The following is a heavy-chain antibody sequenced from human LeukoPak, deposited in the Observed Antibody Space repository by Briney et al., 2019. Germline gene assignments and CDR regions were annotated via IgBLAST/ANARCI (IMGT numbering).Heavy chain of an antibody. CDR3: ARGGVRGYSGYDEWVEFDY. CDR2: MNPNSGNT. V-gene: IGHV1-8*02. CDR1: GYTFTSYG. D-gene: IGHD5-12*01. J-gene: IGHJ4*02. Sequence: ASVKVSCKASGYTFTSYGISWVRQAPGQGLEWMGWMNPNSGNTGYAQKFQGRVTMTRNTSISTAYMELSSLRSEDTAVYYCARGGVRGYSGYDEWVEFDYWGQGTLVTVSS.